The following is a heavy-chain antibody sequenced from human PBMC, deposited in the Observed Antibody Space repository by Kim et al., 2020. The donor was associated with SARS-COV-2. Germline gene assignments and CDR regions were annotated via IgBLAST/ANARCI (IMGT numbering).Heavy chain of an antibody. D-gene: IGHD3-10*01. V-gene: IGHV4-34*01. CDR1: GGSFSGYY. J-gene: IGHJ5*02. Sequence: SETLSLTCAVYGGSFSGYYWSWIRQPPGKGLEWIGEINHSGSTNYNPSLKSRVTISVDTSKNQFSLKLSSVTAADTAVYYCARGIGYYGSGKTRTNWFDPWGQGTLVTVSS. CDR3: ARGIGYYGSGKTRTNWFDP. CDR2: INHSGST.